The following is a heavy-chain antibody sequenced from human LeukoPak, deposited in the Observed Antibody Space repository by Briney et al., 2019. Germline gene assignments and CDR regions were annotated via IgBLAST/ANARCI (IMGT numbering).Heavy chain of an antibody. D-gene: IGHD3-22*01. V-gene: IGHV4-30-4*08. CDR2: IYYSGST. CDR1: GGSISSGDYY. Sequence: SQTLSLTCTVSGGSISSGDYYWSWIRQPPGKGLERIGYIYYSGSTYYTPSLKSQVTISVDTSKNQFSLKLSSVTAADTAVYYCARASPYYYDSSGPYDAFDIWGQGTMVTVSS. CDR3: ARASPYYYDSSGPYDAFDI. J-gene: IGHJ3*02.